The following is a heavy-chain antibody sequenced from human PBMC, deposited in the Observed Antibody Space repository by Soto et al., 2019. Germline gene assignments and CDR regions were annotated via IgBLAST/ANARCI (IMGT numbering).Heavy chain of an antibody. Sequence: EVQLVESGGGLVQPGGSLRLSCAASGFTVSSNYMSWVRQAPGKGLEWVSVIYSGGSTYYADSVKGRFTISRQNSKNTRYRLMNSLRAEDTAVYYCARDFRPPYGVRYFDYWGQGTLVTVSS. V-gene: IGHV3-53*04. J-gene: IGHJ4*02. CDR1: GFTVSSNY. D-gene: IGHD4-17*01. CDR2: IYSGGST. CDR3: ARDFRPPYGVRYFDY.